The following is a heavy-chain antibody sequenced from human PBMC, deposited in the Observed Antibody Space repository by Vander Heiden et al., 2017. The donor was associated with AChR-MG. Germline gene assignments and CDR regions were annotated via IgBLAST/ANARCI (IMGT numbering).Heavy chain of an antibody. CDR1: GFTSSSYG. CDR3: ARSAPDSIKAVGY. Sequence: QVQLVESGGAVAQPGRSLRLSCAASGFTSSSYGMHWVRQAPGKGLEWVALISSDGSNKYYADSVKGRFTISRDNSKNTLYLQMNSLRAEDASVYYCARSAPDSIKAVGYWGQGTLVTVSS. CDR2: ISSDGSNK. J-gene: IGHJ4*02. D-gene: IGHD3-10*01. V-gene: IGHV3-30*03.